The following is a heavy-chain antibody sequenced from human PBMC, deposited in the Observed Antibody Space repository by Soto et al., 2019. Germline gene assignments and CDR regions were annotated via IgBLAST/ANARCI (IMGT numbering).Heavy chain of an antibody. Sequence: PGGSLRLSCAASGFTFSSYGMHWVRQAPGKGLEWVAVISYDGSNKYYADSVKGRFTISRDNSKNTLYLQMNSLRAEDTAVYYCAKGLEYSSSYYFDYWGQGTLVTVS. V-gene: IGHV3-30*18. CDR2: ISYDGSNK. CDR1: GFTFSSYG. D-gene: IGHD6-6*01. J-gene: IGHJ4*02. CDR3: AKGLEYSSSYYFDY.